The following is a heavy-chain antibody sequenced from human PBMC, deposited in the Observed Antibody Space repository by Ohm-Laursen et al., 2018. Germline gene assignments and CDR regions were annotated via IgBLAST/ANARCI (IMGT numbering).Heavy chain of an antibody. V-gene: IGHV3-66*01. CDR1: GFTVGNNY. J-gene: IGHJ4*02. D-gene: IGHD5-24*01. Sequence: SLRLSCAASGFTVGNNYMSWVRQAPGKGLEWVSFIYSGGSTYYADSVKGRFTISRDNSENTLYLQMNSLRAEDTAVYYCARGPSGTATIGRGQGTLVTVSS. CDR3: ARGPSGTATIG. CDR2: IYSGGST.